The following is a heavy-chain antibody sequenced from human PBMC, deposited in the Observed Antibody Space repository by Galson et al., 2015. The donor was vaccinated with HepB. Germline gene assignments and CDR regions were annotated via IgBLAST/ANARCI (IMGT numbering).Heavy chain of an antibody. CDR2: IIPILGIA. CDR1: GGTFSSYT. CDR3: ASPPDIVVVPAAKAYYYYGMDV. V-gene: IGHV1-69*02. J-gene: IGHJ6*02. Sequence: SVKVSCKASGGTFSSYTISWVRQAPGQGLEWMGRIIPILGIANYAQKFQGRVTITADKSTSTAYMELSSLRSEDTAVYYCASPPDIVVVPAAKAYYYYGMDVWGQGTTVTVSS. D-gene: IGHD2-2*01.